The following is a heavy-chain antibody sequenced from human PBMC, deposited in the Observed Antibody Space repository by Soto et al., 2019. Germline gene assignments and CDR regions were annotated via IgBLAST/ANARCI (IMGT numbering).Heavy chain of an antibody. D-gene: IGHD6-13*01. CDR2: INTNTGNP. CDR1: GYTFTSYA. V-gene: IGHV7-4-1*01. CDR3: AVSIAAAVGRVAFDP. Sequence: QVQLVQSGSELKKPGASVKVSCKASGYTFTSYAMNWVRQAPGQGLEWMGWINTNTGNPTYAQGFTGRFVFSLDTSVSRAYLKICSLKAEDTAVYYCAVSIAAAVGRVAFDPWGQGTLVTVSS. J-gene: IGHJ5*02.